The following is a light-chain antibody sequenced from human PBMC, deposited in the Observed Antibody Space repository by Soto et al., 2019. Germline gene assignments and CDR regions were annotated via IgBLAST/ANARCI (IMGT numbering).Light chain of an antibody. CDR2: LNNDGSH. J-gene: IGLJ3*02. CDR3: QTWGTGFWV. CDR1: SGHSTYA. Sequence: QSVLTQSPSASASLGASVKLTCTLSSGHSTYAIAWHQQQPEKGPRYLMKLNNDGSHTKGDGIPDRFSGSSSGAERYLTISSLQSDDEADYYCQTWGTGFWVFGGGTKLTVL. V-gene: IGLV4-69*01.